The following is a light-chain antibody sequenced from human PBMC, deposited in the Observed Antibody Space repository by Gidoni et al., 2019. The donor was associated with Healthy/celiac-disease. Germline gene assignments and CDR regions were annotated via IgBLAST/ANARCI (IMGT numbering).Light chain of an antibody. J-gene: IGKJ4*02. CDR2: AAS. V-gene: IGKV1-39*01. CDR1: QSISSY. CDR3: QQSYSTPAT. Sequence: DISMSPSPYSLSASVGDRVTITCRASQSISSYLNWYQQKPGKAPKLLIYAASSLESGVPSRFSGSGSGTDFTFTISSLQPEDVATYYCQQSYSTPATFGGGTKVEIK.